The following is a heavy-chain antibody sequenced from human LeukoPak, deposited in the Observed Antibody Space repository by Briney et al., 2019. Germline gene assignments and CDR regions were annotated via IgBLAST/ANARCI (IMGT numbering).Heavy chain of an antibody. CDR2: TYYSGGT. D-gene: IGHD5-24*01. CDR3: ARHVTISGPYDASDI. CDR1: GDSISSYY. V-gene: IGHV4-59*08. Sequence: SETLSLTCTVSGDSISSYYWSWIRQPPGKGLEGIGYTYYSGGTDYNPSLKSRVTISVDTSKNQFSLKLRSVTAADTAVYYCARHVTISGPYDASDIWGQGTMVTVSP. J-gene: IGHJ3*02.